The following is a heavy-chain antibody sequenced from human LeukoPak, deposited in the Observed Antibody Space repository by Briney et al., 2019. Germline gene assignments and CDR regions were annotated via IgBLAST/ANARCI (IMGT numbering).Heavy chain of an antibody. V-gene: IGHV4-38-2*01. CDR2: IYHSGST. D-gene: IGHD2-15*01. Sequence: PSETLSLTCAVSGYSISSGYYWGWIRQPPGKGLEWIGSIYHSGSTYYNPSLKSRVTISVDTSKNQFSLKLSSVTAADTAVYYCARGEESLEYCSGGSCSYMDVWGKGTTVTVSS. CDR3: ARGEESLEYCSGGSCSYMDV. J-gene: IGHJ6*03. CDR1: GYSISSGYY.